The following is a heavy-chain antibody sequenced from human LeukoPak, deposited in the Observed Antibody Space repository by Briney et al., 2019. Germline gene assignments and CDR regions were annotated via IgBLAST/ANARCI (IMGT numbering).Heavy chain of an antibody. D-gene: IGHD3-3*01. J-gene: IGHJ4*02. CDR1: GFTFSSYA. Sequence: GGSLRLSCAASGFTFSSYAMSWVRQAPGKGLEWVSAISGSGGSTYYADSVKGRFTISRDNSKSTLYLQMNSLRAEDTAVYYCAKEKSLTYDFWSGYYPSDYWGQGTLVTVSS. CDR3: AKEKSLTYDFWSGYYPSDY. V-gene: IGHV3-23*01. CDR2: ISGSGGST.